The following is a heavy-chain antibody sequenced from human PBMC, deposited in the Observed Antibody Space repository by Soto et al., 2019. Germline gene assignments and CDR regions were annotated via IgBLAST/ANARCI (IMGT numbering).Heavy chain of an antibody. D-gene: IGHD6-13*01. J-gene: IGHJ5*02. Sequence: EVQLLESGGGLVQPGGSLRLSCAASGVTFSSYAMSWVREAPGKGLEWVSGIGVSGGSTYYADSVKGRLTISRDNSNNMVYLQMNTLRADDTALYSCATEAAAGTKLDPWGQGTLVIVSS. V-gene: IGHV3-23*01. CDR2: IGVSGGST. CDR1: GVTFSSYA. CDR3: ATEAAAGTKLDP.